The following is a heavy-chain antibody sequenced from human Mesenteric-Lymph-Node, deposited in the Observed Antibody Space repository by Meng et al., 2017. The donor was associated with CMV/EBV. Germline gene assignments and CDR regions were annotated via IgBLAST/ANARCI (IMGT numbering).Heavy chain of an antibody. J-gene: IGHJ4*02. D-gene: IGHD3-3*01. V-gene: IGHV3-30*18. CDR1: GFTFSDYS. CDR2: ISFDGSNK. CDR3: AKPFWSGYYYFDY. Sequence: GESLKISCAASGFTFSDYSIHWVRQAPGKGLEWVAVISFDGSNKHYADSVKGRFTISRDNAKNSLYLQMNSLRAEDTAVYYCAKPFWSGYYYFDYWGQGTLVTVSS.